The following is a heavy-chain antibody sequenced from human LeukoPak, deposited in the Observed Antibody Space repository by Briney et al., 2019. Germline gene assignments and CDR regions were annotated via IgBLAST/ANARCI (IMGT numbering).Heavy chain of an antibody. V-gene: IGHV3-7*01. CDR3: ARDGDIAVADSYDY. CDR1: GFTFSSYW. CDR2: IKQDGSEK. D-gene: IGHD6-19*01. J-gene: IGHJ4*02. Sequence: GGSLRLSCAASGFTFSSYWMSWVRQAPGKGLEWVANIKQDGSEKYYVDSVKGRFTISRDNAKNSLYLQMNSLRAEDTAVYYCARDGDIAVADSYDYWGQGTLVTVSS.